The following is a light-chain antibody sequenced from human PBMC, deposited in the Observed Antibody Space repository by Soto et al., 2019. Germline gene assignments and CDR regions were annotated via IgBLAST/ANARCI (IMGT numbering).Light chain of an antibody. Sequence: VVFTQSPGTLALSPGEGATPFRRVSQSISSSYLSWYQQRTGQAPRLLIYGASTRATGIPARFSGSGRGSGTDFNLTISRLQTEDFAVYYCQQAYNLPITFGPGTQLDIK. V-gene: IGKV3D-7*01. CDR3: QQAYNLPIT. J-gene: IGKJ5*01. CDR1: QSISSSY. CDR2: GAS.